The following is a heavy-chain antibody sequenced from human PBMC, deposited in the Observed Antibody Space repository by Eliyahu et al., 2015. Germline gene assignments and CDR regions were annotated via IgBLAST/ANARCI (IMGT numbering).Heavy chain of an antibody. D-gene: IGHD3-10*01. J-gene: IGHJ4*02. CDR1: GGXISSSSYY. CDR3: ARHVLPVYYYGSGSSGYYFDY. CDR2: IYYXGST. V-gene: IGHV4-39*01. Sequence: QLQLQESGPGLVKPSETLSLTCTVSGGXISSSSYYXXXIRPPPGKGLEWIGGIYYXGSTPYNPSLKSRVTISVDTSKNQFSLKLSSVTAADTAVYYCARHVLPVYYYGSGSSGYYFDYWGQGTLVTVSS.